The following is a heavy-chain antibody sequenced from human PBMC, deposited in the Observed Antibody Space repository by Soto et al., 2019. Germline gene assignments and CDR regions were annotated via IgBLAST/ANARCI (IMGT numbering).Heavy chain of an antibody. Sequence: GGSLRLSCVGSQFSFPDYAMSWVRQAPRKGLEWVSGISSSGRTTFYADSVKGRFTISRDNSRSTLHLQMNSLKAEDTAVYFCAREQGPIAVHYYYFDSWGQGTPVTVSS. V-gene: IGHV3-23*01. CDR1: QFSFPDYA. J-gene: IGHJ4*02. D-gene: IGHD2-21*01. CDR3: AREQGPIAVHYYYFDS. CDR2: ISSSGRTT.